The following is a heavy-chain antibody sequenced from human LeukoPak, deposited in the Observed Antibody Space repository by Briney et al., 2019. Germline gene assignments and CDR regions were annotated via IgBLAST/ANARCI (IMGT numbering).Heavy chain of an antibody. CDR3: AREDWGSLRTDPYFDY. Sequence: SQTLSLTCGISGDSVSSNTAAWNWIRQSPSRGLEWLGRTYYRSKWYNNYAVSVKSRITINSDSSKNQVSLQLNSVSPEDTAVYYCAREDWGSLRTDPYFDYWGQGTLVTVSS. J-gene: IGHJ4*02. D-gene: IGHD7-27*01. CDR1: GDSVSSNTAA. V-gene: IGHV6-1*01. CDR2: TYYRSKWYN.